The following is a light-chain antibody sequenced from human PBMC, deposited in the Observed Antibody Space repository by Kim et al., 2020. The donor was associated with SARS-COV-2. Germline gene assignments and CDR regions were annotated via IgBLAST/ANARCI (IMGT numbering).Light chain of an antibody. CDR3: QSYGV. J-gene: IGLJ3*02. CDR1: SSNIGAGYD. CDR2: GNS. Sequence: VSGAPGQRVTISCTGSSSNIGAGYDVHWYQQLPGTAPKLLIYGNSNRPSGVPDRFSGSKSGTSASLAITGLQAEDEADYYCQSYGVFGGGTQLTVL. V-gene: IGLV1-40*01.